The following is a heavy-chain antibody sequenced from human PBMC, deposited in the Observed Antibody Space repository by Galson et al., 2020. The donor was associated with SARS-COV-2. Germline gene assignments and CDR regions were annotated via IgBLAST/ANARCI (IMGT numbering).Heavy chain of an antibody. CDR1: GYTFTSYG. D-gene: IGHD2-2*02. Sequence: ASVKVSCKASGYTFTSYGIGWVRQAPGQGLEWMGWISAYRDNSNYGQQFQGRVSMTTDTSTNTAYMELRRLRSEDTAVYYCARGQTVFCGSTSCYNYFEYWGQGTLVTVSS. J-gene: IGHJ4*02. CDR2: ISAYRDNS. V-gene: IGHV1-18*04. CDR3: ARGQTVFCGSTSCYNYFEY.